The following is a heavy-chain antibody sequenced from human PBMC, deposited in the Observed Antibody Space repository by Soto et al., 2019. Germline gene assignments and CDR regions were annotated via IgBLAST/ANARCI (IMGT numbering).Heavy chain of an antibody. D-gene: IGHD6-13*01. J-gene: IGHJ6*02. CDR1: KFSFSRCT. Sequence: PGGPRTLDCVVCKFSFSRCTMNRVRKAPGKGLEWVSYISSSSSTIYYADSVKGRFTISRDNAKNSLYLQMNSLRAEDTAVYYCARGSDSSSWLRRPGMAVWGQGTTVTVSS. CDR2: ISSSSSTI. CDR3: ARGSDSSSWLRRPGMAV. V-gene: IGHV3-48*01.